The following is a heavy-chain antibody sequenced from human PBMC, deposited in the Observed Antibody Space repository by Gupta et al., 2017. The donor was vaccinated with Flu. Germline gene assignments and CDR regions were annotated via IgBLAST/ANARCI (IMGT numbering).Heavy chain of an antibody. V-gene: IGHV3-21*04. CDR2: ISSSSSYI. D-gene: IGHD6-19*01. Sequence: EVQLVESGGGLVKPGGSLRLSCAASGFTFSSYSMNWVRQAPGKGLEWVSSISSSSSYIYYADSVKGRFTISRDNAKNSLYLQMNSLRAEDTAVYYCARDRSEYSSGWYFDYWGQGTLVTVSS. J-gene: IGHJ4*02. CDR3: ARDRSEYSSGWYFDY. CDR1: GFTFSSYS.